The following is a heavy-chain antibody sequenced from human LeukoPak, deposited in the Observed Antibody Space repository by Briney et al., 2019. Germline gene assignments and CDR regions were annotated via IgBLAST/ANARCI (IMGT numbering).Heavy chain of an antibody. Sequence: GASVKVSCKASGYTFTGYYMHWVRQAPGQGLEWMGWINPNSGGTNYAQKFQGRVTMTRDTSISTAYMELSRLRSDDTAVYYCARENQEPNHYSSVDYWGQGTLVTVSS. J-gene: IGHJ4*02. D-gene: IGHD6-19*01. CDR1: GYTFTGYY. V-gene: IGHV1-2*02. CDR2: INPNSGGT. CDR3: ARENQEPNHYSSVDY.